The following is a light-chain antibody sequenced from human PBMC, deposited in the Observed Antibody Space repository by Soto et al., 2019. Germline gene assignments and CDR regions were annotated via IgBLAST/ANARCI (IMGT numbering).Light chain of an antibody. V-gene: IGKV3-20*01. CDR1: QSVSSSY. CDR3: QQYAIFPRT. Sequence: EIVLTQSPGTLSLSPGERATLSCRASQSVSSSYLAWYQQKPAQAPGLLIYAASSRATGIPDRFSGSGSGTDFTLTISRLEPEDFSVYYCQQYAIFPRTFGQGTKVDIK. J-gene: IGKJ1*01. CDR2: AAS.